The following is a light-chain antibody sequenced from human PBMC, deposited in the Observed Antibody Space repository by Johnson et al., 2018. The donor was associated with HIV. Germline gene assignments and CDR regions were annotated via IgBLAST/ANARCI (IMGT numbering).Light chain of an antibody. Sequence: QSVLTQPPSVSAAPGQKVTISCSGSSSNIGNNYVSWYQQLPGTAPKLLIYENNMRPSGIPDRFSGFKSGTSATLGITGLQTGDEADYYCGTWDTSLSAFVFGTGTKVTVL. CDR2: ENN. CDR1: SSNIGNNY. V-gene: IGLV1-51*02. J-gene: IGLJ1*01. CDR3: GTWDTSLSAFV.